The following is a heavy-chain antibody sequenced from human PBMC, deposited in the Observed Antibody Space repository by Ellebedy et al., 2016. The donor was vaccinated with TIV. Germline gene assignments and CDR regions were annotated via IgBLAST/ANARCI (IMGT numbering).Heavy chain of an antibody. D-gene: IGHD6-13*01. Sequence: GESLKISCVASGFTFSSYSMNWVRQAPGKGLEWVSHISSSAITIYYADSVKGRFTISRDNAKNSLYLQLNSLRDEDKAVYYCARACDQSAARVTVWFYPWGQGTLVTVSS. V-gene: IGHV3-48*02. J-gene: IGHJ5*02. CDR1: GFTFSSYS. CDR3: ARACDQSAARVTVWFYP. CDR2: ISSSAITI.